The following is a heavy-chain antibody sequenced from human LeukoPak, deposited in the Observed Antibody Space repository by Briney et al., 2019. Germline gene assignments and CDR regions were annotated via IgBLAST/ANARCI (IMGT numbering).Heavy chain of an antibody. CDR1: GCSISSGYY. CDR3: ARASYSGSWNDAFDI. J-gene: IGHJ3*02. CDR2: IYHSGST. V-gene: IGHV4-38-2*02. D-gene: IGHD1-26*01. Sequence: PSETLSLTCTVSGCSISSGYYWGWIRQPPGKGLEWIGSIYHSGSTYYNPSLKSRVTISVDTSKNQFSLKLSSVTAADTAVYYCARASYSGSWNDAFDIWGQGTMVTVSS.